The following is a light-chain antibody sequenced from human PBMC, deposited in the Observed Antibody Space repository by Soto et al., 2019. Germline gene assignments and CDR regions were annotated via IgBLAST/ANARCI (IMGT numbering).Light chain of an antibody. CDR1: QGISSY. CDR3: QQLSSYPLT. Sequence: IQLTQSPSSLSASVGDRVIITCRASQGISSYLAWYQQKPGKAPKLLISTASTLQSGVPSRFSGSGSGTDFTLTISSLQPEDFATYYCQQLSSYPLTFGGGTKVEIK. V-gene: IGKV1-9*01. J-gene: IGKJ4*01. CDR2: TAS.